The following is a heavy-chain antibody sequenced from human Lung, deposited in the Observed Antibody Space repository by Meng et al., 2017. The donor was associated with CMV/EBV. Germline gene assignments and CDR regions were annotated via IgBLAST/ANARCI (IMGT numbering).Heavy chain of an antibody. CDR2: ISSSGSTI. CDR1: GFTFSSYE. D-gene: IGHD3-9*01. Sequence: GESLKISCAASGFTFSSYEMNWVRQAPGKGLEWVSYISSSGSTIYYADSVKGRFTISRDNAKNSLYLQMNSLRAEDTAVYYCARTRFFDWLLYPFDYWGQRTLVTVSS. V-gene: IGHV3-48*03. CDR3: ARTRFFDWLLYPFDY. J-gene: IGHJ4*02.